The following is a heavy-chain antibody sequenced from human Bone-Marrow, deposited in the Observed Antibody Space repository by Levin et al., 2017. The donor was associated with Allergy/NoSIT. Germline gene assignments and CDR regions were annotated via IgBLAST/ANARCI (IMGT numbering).Heavy chain of an antibody. CDR2: ISGGGGTT. CDR1: GVTFSSNV. CDR3: ARGRNYDFDW. D-gene: IGHD3-16*01. Sequence: PGGSLRLSCAASGVTFSSNVMTWVRQAPGRGLEWVSGISGGGGTTYYADSVKGRFTISRDNSKNTVYLQMNSLRAEDSAVYYCARGRNYDFDWWGQGTLVTVSS. J-gene: IGHJ4*02. V-gene: IGHV3-23*01.